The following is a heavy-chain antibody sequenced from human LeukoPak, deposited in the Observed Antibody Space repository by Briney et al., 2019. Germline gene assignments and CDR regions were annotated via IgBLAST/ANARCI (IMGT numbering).Heavy chain of an antibody. Sequence: GGSLRLSCAASGFTFSSYSMNWVRQAPGKGLERVSSSSSSSSYIYYADSVKGRFTISRDNAKNSLYLQMNSLRAEDTAVYYCARGGDIVVVVAATPDYWGQGTLVTVSS. V-gene: IGHV3-21*01. CDR1: GFTFSSYS. D-gene: IGHD2-15*01. CDR3: ARGGDIVVVVAATPDY. J-gene: IGHJ4*02. CDR2: SSSSSSYI.